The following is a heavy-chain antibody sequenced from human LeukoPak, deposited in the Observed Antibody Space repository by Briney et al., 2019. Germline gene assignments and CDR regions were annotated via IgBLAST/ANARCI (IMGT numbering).Heavy chain of an antibody. D-gene: IGHD2-15*01. V-gene: IGHV1-18*01. J-gene: IGHJ4*02. CDR2: ISAYNGNT. CDR3: ARAGYCSGGSCYVNYFDY. CDR1: GYTFTSYG. Sequence: ASVKVSCKASGYTFTSYGISWVRQAPGQGLEWMGWISAYNGNTNYAQKLQGRVTMTTDTSTSTAYMELRSLRSDDTAVYYCARAGYCSGGSCYVNYFDYWGQGTLVTVSS.